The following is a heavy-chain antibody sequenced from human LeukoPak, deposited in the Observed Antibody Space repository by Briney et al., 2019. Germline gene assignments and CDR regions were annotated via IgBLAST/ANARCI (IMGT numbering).Heavy chain of an antibody. CDR2: LYVNENR. V-gene: IGHV3-53*01. J-gene: IGHJ4*02. CDR3: VREDLGVDY. Sequence: QPGGSLRLSCEASGFSFSSYWMIWVRQAPGKGLEWISILYVNENRYYADSVKGRFIISRDTSKNTLYLQVNSLRAEDTAMYYCVREDLGVDYWGQGTLVTVSS. D-gene: IGHD1-26*01. CDR1: GFSFSSYW.